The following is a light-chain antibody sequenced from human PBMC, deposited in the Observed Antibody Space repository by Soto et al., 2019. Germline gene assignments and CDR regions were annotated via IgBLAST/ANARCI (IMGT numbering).Light chain of an antibody. Sequence: QSALTQPASVSGSPGQSITISCTGTSRDVGGYNYVSWYQHHPGKAPKLIIYDVTNRPSGVSNRFSGSKSGNTASLTISGLQADDEADYYCSSYTSSSTVVFGGGTKLTVL. CDR3: SSYTSSSTVV. CDR2: DVT. J-gene: IGLJ2*01. CDR1: SRDVGGYNY. V-gene: IGLV2-14*03.